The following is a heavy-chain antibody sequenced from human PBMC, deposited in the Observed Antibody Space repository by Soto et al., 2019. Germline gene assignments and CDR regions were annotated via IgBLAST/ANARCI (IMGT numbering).Heavy chain of an antibody. CDR3: AKDKDYGDYGGGFDS. D-gene: IGHD4-17*01. CDR1: GFTFDDYA. J-gene: IGHJ4*02. CDR2: IRWNSGSI. V-gene: IGHV3-9*01. Sequence: EVQLVESGGCLVQPGRSLRLSCAASGFTFDDYAMHWVRQAPGKGLEWVSGIRWNSGSIGYADSVKGRFTISRDNAKNSLYLQMNSLRAEDTALYYCAKDKDYGDYGGGFDSWGQGTLVTVSS.